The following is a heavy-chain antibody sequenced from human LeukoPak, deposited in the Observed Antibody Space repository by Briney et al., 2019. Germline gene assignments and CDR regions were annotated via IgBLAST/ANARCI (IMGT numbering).Heavy chain of an antibody. CDR1: GGSISSSNW. J-gene: IGHJ6*04. Sequence: SGTLSLTCAVSGGSISSSNWWSWVRQPPGKGLEWIGEIYHSGSTNYNPSLKSRVTISVDKSKNQFSLKLSSVTAADTAVYYCARWPTNSSGIFGMDVWGKGTTVTISS. D-gene: IGHD3-22*01. CDR2: IYHSGST. V-gene: IGHV4-4*02. CDR3: ARWPTNSSGIFGMDV.